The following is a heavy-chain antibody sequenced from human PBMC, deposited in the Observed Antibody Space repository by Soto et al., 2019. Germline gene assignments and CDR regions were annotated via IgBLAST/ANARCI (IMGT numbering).Heavy chain of an antibody. CDR3: AKDLTRQLAYWLDP. V-gene: IGHV1-2*02. CDR1: GFSFTGYY. CDR2: INAHSGGT. Sequence: ASVKVSCKASGFSFTGYYIHWLRQAPGQGLEWMGWINAHSGGTEYEQKFQGRVTLTRDTSIATAYLTLTSLTYDDTALYYCAKDLTRQLAYWLDPWGQGTQVTVSS. D-gene: IGHD6-6*01. J-gene: IGHJ5*02.